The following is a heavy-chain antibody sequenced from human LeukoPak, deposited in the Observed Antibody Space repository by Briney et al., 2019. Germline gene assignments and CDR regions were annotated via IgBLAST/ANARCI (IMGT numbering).Heavy chain of an antibody. CDR3: ARDSKGTYYFGY. CDR1: GGSISSSNW. D-gene: IGHD3-10*01. J-gene: IGHJ4*02. CDR2: IYHSGST. V-gene: IGHV4-4*02. Sequence: SETLSLTCAVSGGSISSSNWWSWVRPPPGKGLEWIGEIYHSGSTNYNPSLKSRVTISVDKSNNQFSLKLSSVTAADTAVYYCARDSKGTYYFGYWGQGTLVTVSS.